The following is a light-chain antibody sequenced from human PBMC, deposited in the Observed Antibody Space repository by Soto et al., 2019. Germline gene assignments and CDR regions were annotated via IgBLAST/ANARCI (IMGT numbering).Light chain of an antibody. CDR1: HSAASA. Sequence: EIVLTQSPANLSVSPGERATLSCRASHSAASAVAWYQQKPGQAPRLLIYDASTRATGIPARFSGSGSATEVTLTISSLQSEDFAVYSCQQYRDWPLTFGGGTKV. CDR2: DAS. V-gene: IGKV3-15*01. CDR3: QQYRDWPLT. J-gene: IGKJ4*01.